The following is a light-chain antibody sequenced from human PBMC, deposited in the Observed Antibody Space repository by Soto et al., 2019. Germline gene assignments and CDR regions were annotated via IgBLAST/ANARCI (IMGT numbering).Light chain of an antibody. J-gene: IGKJ1*01. Sequence: EIVMTQSPATLSVSPGEGATVSCRASQSVSSHLAWYQQKPGQAPRIIIFGASGRATGIPDRFSGSGSGTDFTLTISRLEPEDFAVYYCQQYGSLSWTFGQGTKVDIK. CDR3: QQYGSLSWT. CDR1: QSVSSH. V-gene: IGKV3-20*01. CDR2: GAS.